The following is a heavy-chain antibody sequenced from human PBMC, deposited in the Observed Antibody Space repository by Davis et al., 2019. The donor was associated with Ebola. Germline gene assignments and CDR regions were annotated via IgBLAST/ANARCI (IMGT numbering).Heavy chain of an antibody. Sequence: PSETLSLTCTVSGGSISSYYWSWIRQPPGKGLEWIGYIYYSGSTNYNPSLKSRVTISVDTSKNQFSLKLSSVTAADTAVYYCARDPRNYYGSGDYYYYGMDVWGQGTTVTVSS. V-gene: IGHV4-59*01. CDR3: ARDPRNYYGSGDYYYYGMDV. CDR1: GGSISSYY. J-gene: IGHJ6*02. CDR2: IYYSGST. D-gene: IGHD3-10*01.